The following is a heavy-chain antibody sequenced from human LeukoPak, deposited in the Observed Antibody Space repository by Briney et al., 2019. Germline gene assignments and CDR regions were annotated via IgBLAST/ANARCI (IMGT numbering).Heavy chain of an antibody. Sequence: GGSLRLSCAASGFTFSSYTMNWVRQAPGKGLEWVSVIGGSGGSMYYADSVKGRFTISRDNSKNTLYLQMNSLRAEDTALYYCARGAAAGTYGLDVWGQGTTVTVSS. CDR1: GFTFSSYT. CDR3: ARGAAAGTYGLDV. D-gene: IGHD6-13*01. CDR2: IGGSGGSM. V-gene: IGHV3-23*01. J-gene: IGHJ6*02.